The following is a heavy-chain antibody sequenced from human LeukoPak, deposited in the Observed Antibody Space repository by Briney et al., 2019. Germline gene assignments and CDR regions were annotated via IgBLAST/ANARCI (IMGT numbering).Heavy chain of an antibody. V-gene: IGHV4-30-2*01. CDR1: GGSISSGGYS. D-gene: IGHD2-2*01. J-gene: IGHJ5*02. Sequence: SQTLSLTCAVSGGSISSGGYSWSWIRQPPGKGLEWIGYIYHSGNTYYNPSLKSRVTISVDRSKNQFSLKLSSVTAADTAVYYCVREKGGYCSSTSCYGRGWFDPWGQGTLVTVSS. CDR3: VREKGGYCSSTSCYGRGWFDP. CDR2: IYHSGNT.